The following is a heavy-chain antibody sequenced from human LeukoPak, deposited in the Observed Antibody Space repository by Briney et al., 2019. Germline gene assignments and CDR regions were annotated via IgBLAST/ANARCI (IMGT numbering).Heavy chain of an antibody. D-gene: IGHD2-2*01. CDR2: IYYSGST. CDR1: GGSISSSGYY. Sequence: SETLSLTCTVSGGSISSSGYYWGWIRQPPGKGLEWIGSIYYSGSTYYNPSLKSRVTISVDTSKNQFSLKLSSATAADTAVYYCARSVGVPAAMSYYYYYYMDVWGKGTTVTVSS. V-gene: IGHV4-39*07. CDR3: ARSVGVPAAMSYYYYYYMDV. J-gene: IGHJ6*03.